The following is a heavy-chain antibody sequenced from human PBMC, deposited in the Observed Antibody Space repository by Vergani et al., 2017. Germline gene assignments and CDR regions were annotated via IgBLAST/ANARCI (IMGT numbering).Heavy chain of an antibody. CDR2: IKQDGSEK. CDR1: GFTFSSYG. V-gene: IGHV3-7*03. J-gene: IGHJ5*02. D-gene: IGHD6-13*01. CDR3: ASEDSSRAGWDWFDP. Sequence: VQLVESGGGVVQPGRSLRLSCAASGFTFSSYGMHWVRQAPGKGLGWVANIKQDGSEKYYVDSVKGRFTISRDNAKNSLYLQMNSLRAEDTAVYYCASEDSSRAGWDWFDPWGQGTLVTVSS.